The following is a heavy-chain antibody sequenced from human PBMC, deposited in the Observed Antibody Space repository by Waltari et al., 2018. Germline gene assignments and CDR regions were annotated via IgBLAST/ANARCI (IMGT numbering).Heavy chain of an antibody. CDR3: ASGRRWLQLSD. V-gene: IGHV4-34*01. CDR1: GGSFSGYT. Sequence: QVQLQQWGAGLLKPSETLSLICAVYGGSFSGYTWMWIRQSPGKGLEWIGEISHSGGTNYNPSLKSRINISVDMSKNQFSLKLKSVTAADTAVYYCASGRRWLQLSDWGQGTPVTVSS. CDR2: ISHSGGT. D-gene: IGHD5-18*01. J-gene: IGHJ4*02.